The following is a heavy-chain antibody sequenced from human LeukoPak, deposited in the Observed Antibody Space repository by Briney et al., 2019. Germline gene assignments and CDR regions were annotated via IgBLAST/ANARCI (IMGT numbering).Heavy chain of an antibody. D-gene: IGHD2-2*02. CDR2: ISWNSGNI. CDR3: AKDITPYPVLPDY. V-gene: IGHV3-9*01. J-gene: IGHJ4*02. Sequence: SLRLSCAASGFTFDDYAMHWVRQPPGKGLEWVSGISWNSGNIGYADSVKGRFTISRDNGENSLYLQMNSLRPGDTALYYCAKDITPYPVLPDYWGQGSLVTVSS. CDR1: GFTFDDYA.